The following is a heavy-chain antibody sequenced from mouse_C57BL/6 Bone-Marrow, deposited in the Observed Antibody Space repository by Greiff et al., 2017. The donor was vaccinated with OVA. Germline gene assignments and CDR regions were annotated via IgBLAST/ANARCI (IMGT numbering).Heavy chain of an antibody. CDR1: GYSITSDY. D-gene: IGHD2-2*01. CDR3: ARKGWLRRGAMDY. CDR2: ISYSGST. Sequence: EVKVVESGPGLAKPSQTLSLTCSVTGYSITSDYWNWIRKFPGNKLEYMGYISYSGSTYYNPSLKSRISITRDTSKNQYYLQLNSVTTEDTATYYCARKGWLRRGAMDYWGQGTSVTVSS. V-gene: IGHV3-8*01. J-gene: IGHJ4*01.